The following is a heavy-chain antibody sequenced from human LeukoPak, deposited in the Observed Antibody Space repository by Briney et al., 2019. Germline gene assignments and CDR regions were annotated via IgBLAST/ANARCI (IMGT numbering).Heavy chain of an antibody. Sequence: AGGSLRLSCAASGFTFSSYWMHWVRQAPGKGLVWVSQINNDGSTTRYADSVKGRFTISRDNAENTLYLQMNSPRAEDAAVYYCARGYSSSWYNWFDPWGQGTLVTVSS. CDR3: ARGYSSSWYNWFDP. CDR1: GFTFSSYW. CDR2: INNDGSTT. V-gene: IGHV3-74*01. J-gene: IGHJ5*02. D-gene: IGHD6-13*01.